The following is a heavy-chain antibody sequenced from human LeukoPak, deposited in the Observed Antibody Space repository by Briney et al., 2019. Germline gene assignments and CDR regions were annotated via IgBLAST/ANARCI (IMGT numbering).Heavy chain of an antibody. D-gene: IGHD2/OR15-2a*01. V-gene: IGHV4-61*01. CDR3: ARAGGDYFNWFDP. CDR2: IYYTGSA. Sequence: SEALSLICAVSGASVSSGTYYWSWIRQPPGKGLEWIGYIYYTGSATYSPSLKSRVTISVDTSKNQFSLKLSSVTAADTAVYYCARAGGDYFNWFDPWGQGTLVTVSS. CDR1: GASVSSGTYY. J-gene: IGHJ5*02.